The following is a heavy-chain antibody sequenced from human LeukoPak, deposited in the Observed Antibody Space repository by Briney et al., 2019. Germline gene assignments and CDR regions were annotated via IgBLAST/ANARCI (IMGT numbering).Heavy chain of an antibody. CDR1: GYTFTSYG. V-gene: IGHV1-18*01. D-gene: IGHD3-10*01. J-gene: IGHJ6*04. Sequence: ASVKVSCKASGYTFTSYGISWVRQAPGQGLEWMGWISAYNGNTNYAQKFQGRVTITADESTSTAYMELSSLRSEDTAVYYCARVGYYGSGSYSRGMDVWGKGTTVTVSS. CDR3: ARVGYYGSGSYSRGMDV. CDR2: ISAYNGNT.